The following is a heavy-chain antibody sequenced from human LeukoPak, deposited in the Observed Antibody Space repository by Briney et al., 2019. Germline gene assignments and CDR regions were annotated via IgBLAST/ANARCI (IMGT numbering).Heavy chain of an antibody. CDR3: ARDHIGYSYGPFDY. V-gene: IGHV1-2*02. CDR2: INSYSGET. D-gene: IGHD5-18*01. J-gene: IGHJ4*02. CDR1: GYTFTGYH. Sequence: ASVKVSCKTSGYTFTGYHMHWVRQAPGQGLEWMGWINSYSGETNYAQKFQGRVTMARDTSISTAYVELSRLTSDDTAVYYCARDHIGYSYGPFDYWGQGTLVTVSS.